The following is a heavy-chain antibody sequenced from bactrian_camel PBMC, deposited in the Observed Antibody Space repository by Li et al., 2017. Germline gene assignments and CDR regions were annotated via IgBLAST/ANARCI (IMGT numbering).Heavy chain of an antibody. D-gene: IGHD2*01. J-gene: IGHJ4*01. V-gene: IGHV3S40*01. Sequence: VQLVESGGGLVQPGGSLRLSCAAAGFTFSSYALSWVRQAPGKELEWVSSINNGGGSTYYADSVKGRFTISRDNAKDTVYLQMNNMETEDMAMYYCAKPYCSGGTCYTGYSDWGQGTQVTVS. CDR1: GFTFSSYA. CDR2: INNGGGST. CDR3: AKPYCSGGTCYTGYSD.